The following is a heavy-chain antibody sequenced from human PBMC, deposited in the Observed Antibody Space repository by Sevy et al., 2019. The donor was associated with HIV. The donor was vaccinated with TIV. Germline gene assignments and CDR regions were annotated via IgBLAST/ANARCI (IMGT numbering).Heavy chain of an antibody. J-gene: IGHJ3*02. CDR2: IYYSGST. CDR1: GGSISSSSYY. CDR3: ARQPFIVVVTAITDAFDI. D-gene: IGHD2-21*02. V-gene: IGHV4-39*01. Sequence: SETLSLTCTVSGGSISSSSYYWGWIRQPPGKGLEWIGSIYYSGSTYYNPSLKSRVTISVYTSKNQFSLKLGTVTAADTAVYYCARQPFIVVVTAITDAFDIWGQGTMVTVSS.